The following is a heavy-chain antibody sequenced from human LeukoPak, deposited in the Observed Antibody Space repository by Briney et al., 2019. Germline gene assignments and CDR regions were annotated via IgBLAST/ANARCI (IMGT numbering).Heavy chain of an antibody. Sequence: SETLSLTCTVSGGSISIYYWSWIRQPPGKGLEWIGYINYSGSTNYNPSLKSRVTISVDTSKYQFSLKLTSVTAADTAVYYCARDLEPGHWGQGTLVTVSS. D-gene: IGHD1-1*01. J-gene: IGHJ1*01. V-gene: IGHV4-59*01. CDR1: GGSISIYY. CDR2: INYSGST. CDR3: ARDLEPGH.